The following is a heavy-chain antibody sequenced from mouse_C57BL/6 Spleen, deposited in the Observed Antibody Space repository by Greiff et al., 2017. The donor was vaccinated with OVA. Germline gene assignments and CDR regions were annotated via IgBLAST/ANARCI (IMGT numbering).Heavy chain of an antibody. CDR3: AKRYYSNYDYFDY. D-gene: IGHD2-5*01. J-gene: IGHJ2*01. CDR2: IYPGDGDT. Sequence: VQLQQSGPELVKPGASVKISCKASGYAFSSSWMNWVKQRPGKGLEWIGRIYPGDGDTNYNGKFKGKATLTADKSSSTAYMQLSSLTSEDSAVYFCAKRYYSNYDYFDYWGQGTTLTVSS. V-gene: IGHV1-82*01. CDR1: GYAFSSSW.